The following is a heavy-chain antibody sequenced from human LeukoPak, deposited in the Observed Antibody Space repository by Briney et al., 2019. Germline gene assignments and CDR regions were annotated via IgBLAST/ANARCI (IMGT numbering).Heavy chain of an antibody. Sequence: PSETLSLTCAVSGYYISSGYYWGWIRQPPGKGLEWIGSLYHSGSTFYNPSLKSRVTMSVDTSKNQFSLKLSSVTAADTAVYYCTRVYCSGDSCYHFDYWGQGTLVTVSS. J-gene: IGHJ4*02. CDR1: GYYISSGYY. CDR3: TRVYCSGDSCYHFDY. D-gene: IGHD2-15*01. V-gene: IGHV4-38-2*01. CDR2: LYHSGST.